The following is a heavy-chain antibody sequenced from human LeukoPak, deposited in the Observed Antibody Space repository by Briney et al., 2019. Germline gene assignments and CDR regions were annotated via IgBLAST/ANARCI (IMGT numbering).Heavy chain of an antibody. D-gene: IGHD3-22*01. CDR2: IYYSGRT. Sequence: PSDTLSLTCGVSGYSISNNNWWGWIRQPPGKGLEWIGYIYYSGRTYYHPSLKSRITMSVDTSKNQFSLKLASVTAVDTAVYYCARNDYESSGFDYWGQGALVTVSS. V-gene: IGHV4-28*01. CDR1: GYSISNNNW. CDR3: ARNDYESSGFDY. J-gene: IGHJ4*02.